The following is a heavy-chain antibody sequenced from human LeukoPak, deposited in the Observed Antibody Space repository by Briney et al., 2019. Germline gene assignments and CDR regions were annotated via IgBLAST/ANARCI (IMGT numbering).Heavy chain of an antibody. CDR2: INPDTGGT. CDR3: ARGLYHFGDYYYGMDV. Sequence: GASVKVSCKASGYTFTGYYMHWVRQAPGQGLEWMGWINPDTGGTNYAQKFQGRVTMTRDTSISTAYMELSRLTSDDTAVYYCARGLYHFGDYYYGMDVWGQGTTVTVSS. V-gene: IGHV1-2*02. CDR1: GYTFTGYY. D-gene: IGHD2-21*01. J-gene: IGHJ6*02.